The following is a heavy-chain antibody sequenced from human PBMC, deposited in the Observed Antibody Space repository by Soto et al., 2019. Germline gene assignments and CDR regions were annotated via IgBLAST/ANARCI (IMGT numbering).Heavy chain of an antibody. J-gene: IGHJ6*02. CDR2: INSDGSST. CDR1: GFTFSSYW. Sequence: GGSLRLSCAASGFTFSSYWMHWVRRAPGKGLVWVSRINSDGSSTSYADSVKGRFTISRDNAKNTLYLQMNSLRAEDTAVYYCARDGQSGSSETYYDFWSGYYTSYYYYGMDVWGQGTTVTVSS. CDR3: ARDGQSGSSETYYDFWSGYYTSYYYYGMDV. V-gene: IGHV3-74*01. D-gene: IGHD3-3*01.